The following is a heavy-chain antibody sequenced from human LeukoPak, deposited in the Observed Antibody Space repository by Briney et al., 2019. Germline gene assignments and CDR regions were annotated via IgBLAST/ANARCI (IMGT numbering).Heavy chain of an antibody. D-gene: IGHD3-22*01. CDR3: ARSEITYYYDSSVYFYYYYGMDV. J-gene: IGHJ6*02. CDR2: IKQDGSEK. V-gene: IGHV3-7*01. CDR1: GFTFSNYW. Sequence: GGSLRLSCAASGFTFSNYWMTWVRQAPGKGLEWVANIKQDGSEKYYVDSVKGRFTISRDNAKNSLYLQMNSLRAEDTAVYYCARSEITYYYDSSVYFYYYYGMDVWGQGTTVTVSS.